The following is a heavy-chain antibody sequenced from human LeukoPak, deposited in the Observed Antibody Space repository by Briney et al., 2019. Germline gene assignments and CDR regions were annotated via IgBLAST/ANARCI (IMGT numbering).Heavy chain of an antibody. CDR1: GFTFSSYS. CDR3: ARDPGVRQQPDDAFDI. J-gene: IGHJ3*02. Sequence: PGGSLRLSCAASGFTFSSYSMNWVRQAPGKGLEWVSSISSSSSSIYYADSVKGRFTISRDNAKNSLYLQMNSLRAEDTAVYYCARDPGVRQQPDDAFDIWGQGTMVTVSS. D-gene: IGHD6-13*01. V-gene: IGHV3-21*01. CDR2: ISSSSSSI.